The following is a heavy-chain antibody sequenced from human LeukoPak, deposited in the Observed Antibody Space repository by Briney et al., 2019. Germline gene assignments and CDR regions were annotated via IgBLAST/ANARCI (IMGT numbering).Heavy chain of an antibody. CDR2: IKSKTDGGTT. J-gene: IGHJ4*02. CDR1: GFTVSSSY. D-gene: IGHD3-10*01. V-gene: IGHV3-15*01. Sequence: GGSLRLSCAASGFTVSSSYMSWVRQAPGKGLEWVGRIKSKTDGGTTDYAAPVKGRFTISRDDSKNTLYLQMNSLKTEDTAVYYCTTAMVPFFDYWGQGTLVTVSS. CDR3: TTAMVPFFDY.